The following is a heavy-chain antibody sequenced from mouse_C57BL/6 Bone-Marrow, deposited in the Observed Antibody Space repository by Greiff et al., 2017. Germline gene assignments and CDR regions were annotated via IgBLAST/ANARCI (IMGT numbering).Heavy chain of an antibody. Sequence: QVQLQQPGAELVRPGSSVKLSCKASGYTFTSYWMHWVKQRPIQGLEWIGNIDPSDSETHYNQKFKDKDTLTVDKSSSTAYMQLSSLTSEDSAVYYCARGYYGNYGGFAYWGQGTLVTVSA. CDR3: ARGYYGNYGGFAY. V-gene: IGHV1-52*01. D-gene: IGHD2-1*01. CDR1: GYTFTSYW. CDR2: IDPSDSET. J-gene: IGHJ3*01.